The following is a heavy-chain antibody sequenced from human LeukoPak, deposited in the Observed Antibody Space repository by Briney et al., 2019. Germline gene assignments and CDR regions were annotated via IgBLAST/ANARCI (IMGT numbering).Heavy chain of an antibody. D-gene: IGHD6-13*01. Sequence: NASETLSLTCTVSGGSISSYYWSWIRQPPGKGLEWIGYIYYSGSTNYNPSLKSRVTISVDTSKNQFSLKLSSVTAADTAVYYCARAQPPSSWSPSYYYYYYMDVWGKGTTVTISS. CDR3: ARAQPPSSWSPSYYYYYYMDV. J-gene: IGHJ6*03. V-gene: IGHV4-59*01. CDR2: IYYSGST. CDR1: GGSISSYY.